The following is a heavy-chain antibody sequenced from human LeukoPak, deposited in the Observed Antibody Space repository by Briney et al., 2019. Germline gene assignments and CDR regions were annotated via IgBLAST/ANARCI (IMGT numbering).Heavy chain of an antibody. CDR2: VYFDGGT. CDR1: GGSVMSGTYR. J-gene: IGHJ5*02. CDR3: ARDHSYAGRGRFDP. D-gene: IGHD3-16*01. Sequence: SATLSLTCSVSGGSVMSGTYRWGWIRQPPGKGLEWIGSVYFDGGTHYNPSLQSRVTISVDTSTNQFSLRLSSVTAADTAPYYSARDHSYAGRGRFDPWGQGTLVTVSS. V-gene: IGHV4-39*07.